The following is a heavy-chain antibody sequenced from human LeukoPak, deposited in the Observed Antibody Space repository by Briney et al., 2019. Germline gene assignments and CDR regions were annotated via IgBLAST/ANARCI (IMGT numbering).Heavy chain of an antibody. D-gene: IGHD3-10*01. CDR3: AKQHYGSGSYYRDSDY. CDR1: GFTFSSYW. V-gene: IGHV3-23*01. Sequence: PGGSLRLSCAASGFTFSSYWMHWVRQAPGKGLVWVSAISGSGGSTYYADSVKGRFTISRDNSKNTLYLQMNSLRAEDTAVYYCAKQHYGSGSYYRDSDYWGQGTLVTVSS. J-gene: IGHJ4*02. CDR2: ISGSGGST.